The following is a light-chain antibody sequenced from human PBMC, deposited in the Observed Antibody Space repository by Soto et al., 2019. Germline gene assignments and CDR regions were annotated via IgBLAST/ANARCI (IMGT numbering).Light chain of an antibody. J-gene: IGKJ1*01. Sequence: EMLMTQSPATLSVSPGERATLSCRASQSVSSNLAWYQQKPGQAPRLLIYGASTRANGIPARFSGSGSGTEFTLTISSLQSEDFAFYYCQQYNNWPPWTFGQGTKVDIK. CDR3: QQYNNWPPWT. CDR2: GAS. CDR1: QSVSSN. V-gene: IGKV3-15*01.